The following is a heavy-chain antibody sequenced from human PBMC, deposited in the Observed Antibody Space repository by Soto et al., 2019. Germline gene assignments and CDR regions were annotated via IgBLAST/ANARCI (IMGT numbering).Heavy chain of an antibody. CDR2: FRKSGGTT. V-gene: IGHV3-23*01. J-gene: IGHJ4*02. CDR3: ARMPMVRGVYYFDY. Sequence: GGSLRLSCAASGFSFSSSAMSWVRQAPGKRLEWVSTFRKSGGTTHYADPVKGRFTISRDTSNNILFLQMNSLRAEDTAMYYCARMPMVRGVYYFDYWGQGTLVTVSS. D-gene: IGHD3-10*01. CDR1: GFSFSSSA.